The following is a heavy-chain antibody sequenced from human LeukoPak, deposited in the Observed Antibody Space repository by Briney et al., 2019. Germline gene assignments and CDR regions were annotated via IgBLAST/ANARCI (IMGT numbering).Heavy chain of an antibody. V-gene: IGHV4-39*01. CDR3: TYSYGYLYYFDY. Sequence: SETLSLTCTVSCGSISSSSYYWGWIRQPPGRGLEWIGSIYYSGSTYYNPSLKSRVTISVDTSKNQFSLKLSSVTAADTAVYYCTYSYGYLYYFDYWGQGTLVTVSS. CDR2: IYYSGST. D-gene: IGHD5-18*01. J-gene: IGHJ4*02. CDR1: CGSISSSSYY.